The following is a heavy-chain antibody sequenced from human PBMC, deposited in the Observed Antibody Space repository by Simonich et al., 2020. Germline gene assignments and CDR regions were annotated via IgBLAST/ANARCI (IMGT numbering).Heavy chain of an antibody. J-gene: IGHJ3*02. V-gene: IGHV3-74*01. CDR3: ASFNVVPAADALDI. D-gene: IGHD2-2*01. Sequence: EVQLVESGGGLVQPGGSLRLSCAASGFTFSSYWMHWFRQAPGKGLVWVSGMNSDVRSTSNADSVKCRFTIARDNAKNTRYLQMNSLRAEDTAVYYCASFNVVPAADALDIWGQGTMVTVSS. CDR1: GFTFSSYW. CDR2: MNSDVRST.